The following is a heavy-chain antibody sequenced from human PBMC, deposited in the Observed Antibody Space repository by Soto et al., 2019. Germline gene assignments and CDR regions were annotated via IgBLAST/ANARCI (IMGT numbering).Heavy chain of an antibody. J-gene: IGHJ6*02. CDR2: IYPGDSDT. V-gene: IGHV5-51*01. Sequence: PGESMKISCKGSGYSFTSYWIGWVRQMPGKGLEWMGIIYPGDSDTRYSPSFQGQVTISADKSISTAYLQWSSLKASDTAMYYCARAQKRNIVLRTNYGMDVWGQGTTVTVSS. CDR3: ARAQKRNIVLRTNYGMDV. CDR1: GYSFTSYW. D-gene: IGHD2-8*01.